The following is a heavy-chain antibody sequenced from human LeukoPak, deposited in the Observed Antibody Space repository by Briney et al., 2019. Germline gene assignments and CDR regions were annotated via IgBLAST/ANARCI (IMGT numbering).Heavy chain of an antibody. J-gene: IGHJ5*02. V-gene: IGHV1-46*01. CDR2: INPSGDVR. Sequence: ASVKVSCNASGHTFRTHWMHWVRHACGQGLVWMGIINPSGDVRHYARKCQGRVTVTRDMSTRTVYLELSDLRPEDTAVYYCARDFSGEWEQLSGWWFDPWGEASLVIVSS. CDR3: ARDFSGEWEQLSGWWFDP. CDR1: GHTFRTHW. D-gene: IGHD1-26*01.